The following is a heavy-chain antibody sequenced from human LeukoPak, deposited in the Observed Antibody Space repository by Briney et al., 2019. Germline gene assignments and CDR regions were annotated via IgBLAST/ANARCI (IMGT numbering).Heavy chain of an antibody. V-gene: IGHV5-51*01. J-gene: IGHJ3*02. Sequence: GESLKISCKGSGYSFTSYWIGWVRQMPGKGLEWMGIIYPGDSDTRYSPSFQGQVTISADKSISTAYLQWSSLKASDTAMYYCARRYYYDSSGYYGLAAFDIWGQGTMVTVSS. CDR2: IYPGDSDT. CDR1: GYSFTSYW. D-gene: IGHD3-22*01. CDR3: ARRYYYDSSGYYGLAAFDI.